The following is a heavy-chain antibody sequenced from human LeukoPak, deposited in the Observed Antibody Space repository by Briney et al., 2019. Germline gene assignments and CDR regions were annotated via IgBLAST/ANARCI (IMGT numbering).Heavy chain of an antibody. Sequence: GGSLRLSCAASGFTFSDYYMSWIRQAPGKGLEWASYISSSGSTIYYADSVKGRFTISRDNAKNSLYLQMNSLRAEDTAVYYCASLARVDYYYYYMDVWGKGTTVTVSS. J-gene: IGHJ6*03. CDR1: GFTFSDYY. CDR2: ISSSGSTI. V-gene: IGHV3-11*04. D-gene: IGHD2-15*01. CDR3: ASLARVDYYYYYMDV.